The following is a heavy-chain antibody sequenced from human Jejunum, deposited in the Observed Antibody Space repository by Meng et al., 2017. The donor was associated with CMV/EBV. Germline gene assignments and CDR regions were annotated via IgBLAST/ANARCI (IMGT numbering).Heavy chain of an antibody. J-gene: IGHJ4*02. V-gene: IGHV5-51*01. CDR3: ARRGYSYSADS. D-gene: IGHD5-18*01. CDR1: GYSFTNYR. CDR2: IYPGDSDT. Sequence: STASGYSFTNYRSAWVRQMPGKGLEWRGIIYPGDSDTTYSPSFQGQVTISADKSISTAYLQWSSLKASDTAMYYCARRGYSYSADSWGQGTLVTVSS.